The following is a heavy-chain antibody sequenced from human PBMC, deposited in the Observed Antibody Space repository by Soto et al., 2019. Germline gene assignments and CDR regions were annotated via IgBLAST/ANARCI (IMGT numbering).Heavy chain of an antibody. CDR1: GFSLSTSGVG. D-gene: IGHD3-9*01. V-gene: IGHV2-5*01. CDR2: IYWNDDK. Sequence: QITLKESDPTLVKPTQPLTLTCTFSGFSLSTSGVGVGWIRQPPGKSLEWLAPIYWNDDKRYSPSLKSRLTITKNTSQIQEVLTLTNMDPVDTATYYCAHLPLHPLRYFDWFWFDPRGQGTLVTVSS. CDR3: AHLPLHPLRYFDWFWFDP. J-gene: IGHJ5*02.